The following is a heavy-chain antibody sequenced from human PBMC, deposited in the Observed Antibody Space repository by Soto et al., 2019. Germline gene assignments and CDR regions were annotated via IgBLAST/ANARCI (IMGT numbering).Heavy chain of an antibody. V-gene: IGHV4-31*03. Sequence: SETLSLTCTVSGGSISSGGYYWSWIRQHPGKGLEWIGYIYYSGSTYYNPSLKSRVTISVDTSKNQFSLTLSSVTAADTAVYYCARLAATHYDFWSDPGHYYGMDVWGQGTTVTVSS. CDR3: ARLAATHYDFWSDPGHYYGMDV. J-gene: IGHJ6*02. D-gene: IGHD3-3*01. CDR1: GGSISSGGYY. CDR2: IYYSGST.